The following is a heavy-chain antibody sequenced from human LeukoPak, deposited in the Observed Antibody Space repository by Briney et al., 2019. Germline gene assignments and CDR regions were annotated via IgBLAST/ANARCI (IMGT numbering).Heavy chain of an antibody. J-gene: IGHJ4*02. CDR3: ARESVLGSGWYEDEY. Sequence: ASVKVSCKASGYTFTSYYMHWVRQAPGQGLEWMGWINPNSGGTNYAQKFQGRVTMTRDTSISTAYMELSRLRSDDTAVYYCARESVLGSGWYEDEYWGQGTLVTVSS. CDR2: INPNSGGT. D-gene: IGHD6-19*01. V-gene: IGHV1-2*02. CDR1: GYTFTSYY.